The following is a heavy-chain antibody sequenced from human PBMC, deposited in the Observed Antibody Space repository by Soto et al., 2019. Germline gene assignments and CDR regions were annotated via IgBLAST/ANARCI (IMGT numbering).Heavy chain of an antibody. V-gene: IGHV3-74*03. CDR2: VNSDGTST. Sequence: EVQLVESGGGLVQPGGSLRLSCAASGFTFSNYWIHWVRQVPGKGLVWVSRVNSDGTSTSYADFVKGRCTITRDNAKNTVYLQMDNLGADDTAVYYCTRGGTTTTYWGLFSYWGQGALVAVSS. CDR1: GFTFSNYW. J-gene: IGHJ4*02. D-gene: IGHD7-27*01. CDR3: TRGGTTTTYWGLFSY.